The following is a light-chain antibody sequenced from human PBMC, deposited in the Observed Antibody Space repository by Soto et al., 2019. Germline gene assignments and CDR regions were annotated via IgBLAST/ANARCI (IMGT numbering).Light chain of an antibody. V-gene: IGLV2-14*01. CDR2: DVS. J-gene: IGLJ1*01. Sequence: QSVLTQPASVSGSPGESITISCTGNSREIGGYKYVSWYQQHPGKAPKLMIYDVSNRPSGVSNRFSGSKSGNTATLTISGLQGEDEAEYYCSSYTGGSTYVFGTGTKVTVL. CDR3: SSYTGGSTYV. CDR1: SREIGGYKY.